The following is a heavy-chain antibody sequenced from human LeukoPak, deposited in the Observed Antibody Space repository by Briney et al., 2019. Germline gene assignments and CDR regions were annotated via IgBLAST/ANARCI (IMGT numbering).Heavy chain of an antibody. V-gene: IGHV1-2*02. D-gene: IGHD3-3*01. CDR3: ASITIFGVVPADY. Sequence: ASVKVSCKASGYTFTGYYMHWVRQAPGQGLEWLGWINPNSGGTNYAQKFQGRVTMTRDTSISTAYMELSRLRSDDTAVYYCASITIFGVVPADYWGQGTLVTVSS. CDR1: GYTFTGYY. CDR2: INPNSGGT. J-gene: IGHJ4*02.